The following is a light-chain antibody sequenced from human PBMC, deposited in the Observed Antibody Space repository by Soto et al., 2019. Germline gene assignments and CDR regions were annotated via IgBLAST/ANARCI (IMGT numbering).Light chain of an antibody. CDR3: QQYGNAPYT. J-gene: IGKJ2*01. Sequence: IVLTQSPGTPSLSPGERATLSCRASQSIGISSLDWYHHKPGQTPRLLIYGASNRATGVPDRFKGSGSGTDFTLIISGLEPEDFGVYYCQQYGNAPYTFGQGTKVDIK. CDR1: QSIGISS. CDR2: GAS. V-gene: IGKV3-20*01.